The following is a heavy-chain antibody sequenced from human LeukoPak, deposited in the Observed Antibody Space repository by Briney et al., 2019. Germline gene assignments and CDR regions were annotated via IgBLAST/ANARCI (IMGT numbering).Heavy chain of an antibody. CDR2: ISGSGGST. V-gene: IGHV3-23*01. D-gene: IGHD3-22*01. CDR1: GFTFSNFW. Sequence: GGSLRLSCAASGFTFSNFWMSWVRQAPGKGLGWVSAISGSGGSTYYADSVKGRFTISRDNSKNTLYLQMNSLRAEDTAVYYCAKAARYYYDSSGYTNWGQGTLVTVSS. J-gene: IGHJ4*02. CDR3: AKAARYYYDSSGYTN.